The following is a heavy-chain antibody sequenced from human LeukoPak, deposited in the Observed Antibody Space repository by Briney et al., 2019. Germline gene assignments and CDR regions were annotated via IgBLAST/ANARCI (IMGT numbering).Heavy chain of an antibody. CDR2: IWYDGSNK. CDR3: AKGGYYYDSSGNFDY. CDR1: GFTFSSYG. J-gene: IGHJ4*02. D-gene: IGHD3-22*01. V-gene: IGHV3-33*06. Sequence: PGRSLRLPCAASGFTFSSYGMHWVRQAPGKGLEWVAVIWYDGSNKYYADSVKGRFTISRDNSKNTLYLQMNSLRAEDTAVYYCAKGGYYYDSSGNFDYWGQGTLVTVSS.